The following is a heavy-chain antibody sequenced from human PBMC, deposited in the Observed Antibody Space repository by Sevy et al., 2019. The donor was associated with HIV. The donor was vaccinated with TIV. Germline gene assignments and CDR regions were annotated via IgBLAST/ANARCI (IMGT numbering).Heavy chain of an antibody. CDR2: ISNDGSNK. CDR3: ARGGDCSGGSCYDY. Sequence: GGSLRLSCAASGFSFRNYGMHWVRQAPGKGLEWVAFISNDGSNKYYADSVKGRFTISRDSSKNTLYLQVSSLRAEDTAVYYCARGGDCSGGSCYDYWGQGTLVTVSS. V-gene: IGHV3-33*05. CDR1: GFSFRNYG. D-gene: IGHD2-15*01. J-gene: IGHJ4*02.